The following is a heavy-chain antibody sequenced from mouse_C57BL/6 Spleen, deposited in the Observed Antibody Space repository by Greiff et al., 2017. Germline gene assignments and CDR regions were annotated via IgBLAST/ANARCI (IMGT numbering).Heavy chain of an antibody. CDR3: AFYYYGSSPYFDY. V-gene: IGHV1-58*01. Sequence: EVKLMESGAELVRPGSSVKMSCKTSGYTFTSYGINWVKQRPGQGLEWIGYIYIGNGYTEYNEKFKGKATLTSDTSSSTAYMQLSSLTSEDSAIYFCAFYYYGSSPYFDYWGQGTTLTVSS. D-gene: IGHD1-1*01. CDR2: IYIGNGYT. J-gene: IGHJ2*01. CDR1: GYTFTSYG.